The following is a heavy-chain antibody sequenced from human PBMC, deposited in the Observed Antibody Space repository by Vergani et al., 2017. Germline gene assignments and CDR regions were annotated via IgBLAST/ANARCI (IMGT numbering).Heavy chain of an antibody. Sequence: QVQLVQSGAEVKKPGSSVKVSCKASGGTFSSYTISWVRQAPGQGLEWMGRIIPILGIANYAQKFQGRVTITADKSTSTAYMELSRLRSEDTAVYYCARVGGSSWSYYYYYMDVWGKGTTVTVSS. D-gene: IGHD6-13*01. CDR3: ARVGGSSWSYYYYYMDV. V-gene: IGHV1-69*02. J-gene: IGHJ6*03. CDR2: IIPILGIA. CDR1: GGTFSSYT.